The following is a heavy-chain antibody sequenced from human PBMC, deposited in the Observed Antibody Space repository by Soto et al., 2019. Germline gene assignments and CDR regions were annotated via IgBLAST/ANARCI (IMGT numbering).Heavy chain of an antibody. J-gene: IGHJ6*02. CDR1: GGTFSSYA. CDR2: IIPIFGTA. D-gene: IGHD3-10*01. Sequence: SVKVSCKASGGTFSSYAISWVRQAPGQGLEWMGGIIPIFGTANYAQKFQGRVTITADESTSTAYMELSSLGSEDTAVYYCARVDYYGSGSYNYYYGMDVWGQGTTVTVSS. V-gene: IGHV1-69*13. CDR3: ARVDYYGSGSYNYYYGMDV.